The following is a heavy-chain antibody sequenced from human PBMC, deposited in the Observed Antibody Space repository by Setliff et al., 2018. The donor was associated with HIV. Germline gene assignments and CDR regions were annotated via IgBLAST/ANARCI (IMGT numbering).Heavy chain of an antibody. CDR1: EYDINDQY. CDR2: INLNTGAT. V-gene: IGHV1-2*02. J-gene: IGHJ4*02. D-gene: IGHD3-22*01. Sequence: ASVKVSCKTSEYDINDQYINWVRQAPGRGLEWMGWINLNTGATKYAQKLQVRVTLTRDTSMTTAYMELRSLRSDGTAVYYCVRSPGSFISTDSTEAGDYWGQGTLVTVSS. CDR3: VRSPGSFISTDSTEAGDY.